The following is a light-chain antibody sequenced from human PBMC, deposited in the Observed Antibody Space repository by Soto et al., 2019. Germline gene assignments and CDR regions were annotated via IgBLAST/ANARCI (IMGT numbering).Light chain of an antibody. CDR2: DVS. Sequence: QSALTQPASVSGSPGQSITISCTGTSSDVGSYNYVSWYQQHPGKAPKLMIYDVSDRPSGVSNRFSGPKSGNTASLTISGLQAEDEADYYCSSYTSSSTFPCVFGTGTKITVL. CDR3: SSYTSSSTFPCV. CDR1: SSDVGSYNY. V-gene: IGLV2-14*01. J-gene: IGLJ1*01.